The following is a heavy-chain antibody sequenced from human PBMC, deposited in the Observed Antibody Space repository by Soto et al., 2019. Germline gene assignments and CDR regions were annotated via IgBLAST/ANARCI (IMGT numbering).Heavy chain of an antibody. CDR2: IKQDGSEK. J-gene: IGHJ5*02. D-gene: IGHD3-16*01. Sequence: EAQLVESGGGLVQPGGSLRVSCEVSGFTFSSYWMSWVRQAPGKGLEGVAKIKQDGSEKDYVDSVKGRFTISRDNANGSLYLHMYSLRAEDTAIYYCARGGRDAYNWFDPWGQGTLVTVSS. V-gene: IGHV3-7*01. CDR1: GFTFSSYW. CDR3: ARGGRDAYNWFDP.